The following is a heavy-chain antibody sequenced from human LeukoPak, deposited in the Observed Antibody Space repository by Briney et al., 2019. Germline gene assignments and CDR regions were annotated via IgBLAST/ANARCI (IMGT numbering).Heavy chain of an antibody. CDR1: GFTFSSYA. J-gene: IGHJ3*02. V-gene: IGHV3-23*01. D-gene: IGHD3-3*01. CDR3: AKGALYYDFWSGLDAFDI. Sequence: GGSLRLSCAASGFTFSSYAMSWVRQAPGKGLEWVSAISGSGGSTYYADSVKGRYTISRDNSKNTLYLQMNSLRAEDTAVYYCAKGALYYDFWSGLDAFDIWGQGTMVTVSS. CDR2: ISGSGGST.